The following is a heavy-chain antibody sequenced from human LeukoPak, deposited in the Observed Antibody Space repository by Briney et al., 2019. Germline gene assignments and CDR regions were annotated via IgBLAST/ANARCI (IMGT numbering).Heavy chain of an antibody. D-gene: IGHD3-16*01. Sequence: PSETLSLTCAVYGGSFSVYYWSWIRQPPGKGLEWIGEINHSGSTNYNPSLKSRVTISVDTSKNQFSLKLSSVTAADTAVYYCARGPFGYSGFDYWGQGTLVTVSS. CDR2: INHSGST. J-gene: IGHJ4*02. CDR1: GGSFSVYY. V-gene: IGHV4-34*01. CDR3: ARGPFGYSGFDY.